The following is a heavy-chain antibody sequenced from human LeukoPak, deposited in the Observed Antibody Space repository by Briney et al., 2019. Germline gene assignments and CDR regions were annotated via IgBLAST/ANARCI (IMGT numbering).Heavy chain of an antibody. J-gene: IGHJ4*02. CDR3: AREGRGYSYGY. Sequence: ASVKVSCKASGDTFTNYNMHWVRQAPGQGLEWMGIINPSGGSTNYAQKFQGRVTMTGDTSTHTAYMELSSLRSEDTAVYYRAREGRGYSYGYWGQGTLVTVSS. CDR1: GDTFTNYN. CDR2: INPSGGST. D-gene: IGHD5-18*01. V-gene: IGHV1-46*01.